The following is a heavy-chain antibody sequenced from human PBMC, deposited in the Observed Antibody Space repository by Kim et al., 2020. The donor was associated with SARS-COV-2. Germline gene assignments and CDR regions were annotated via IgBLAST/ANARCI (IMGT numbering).Heavy chain of an antibody. CDR2: ISGSGGST. CDR1: GFTFSSYA. J-gene: IGHJ2*01. CDR3: AKVVAWYCSGGSCYVDWYFDL. V-gene: IGHV3-23*01. Sequence: GGSLRLSCAASGFTFSSYAMSWVRQAPGKGLEWVSAISGSGGSTYYADSVKGRFTISRDNSKNTLYLQMNSLRAEDTAVYYCAKVVAWYCSGGSCYVDWYFDLWGRGTLVTVSS. D-gene: IGHD2-15*01.